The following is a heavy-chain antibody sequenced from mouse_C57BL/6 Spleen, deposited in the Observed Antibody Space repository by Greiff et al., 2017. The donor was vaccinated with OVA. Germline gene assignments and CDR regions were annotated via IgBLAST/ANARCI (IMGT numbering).Heavy chain of an antibody. Sequence: VQRVESGAELVKPGASVKLSCKASGYTFTEYTIHWVKQRSGQGLEWIGWFYPGSGSIKYNEKFKDKATLTADKSSSTVYMELSRLTSEDSAVYFCARHEDDRRSNWYYFDYWGQGTTLTVSS. V-gene: IGHV1-62-2*01. CDR1: GYTFTEYT. CDR3: ARHEDDRRSNWYYFDY. CDR2: FYPGSGSI. J-gene: IGHJ2*01. D-gene: IGHD4-1*01.